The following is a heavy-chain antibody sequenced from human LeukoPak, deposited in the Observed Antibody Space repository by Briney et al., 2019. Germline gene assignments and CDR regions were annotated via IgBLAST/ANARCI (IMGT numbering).Heavy chain of an antibody. CDR2: IKEDGSEK. CDR1: GFSISNYW. Sequence: GGSLRLSCAVSGFSISNYWMSWVRQAPGKGLEWVANIKEDGSEKYFVDSVKGRFTISRDNAKNSLYLQMESLRADDTAVYYCARGEYYYDGGYWGQGTLVTVSS. V-gene: IGHV3-7*04. CDR3: ARGEYYYDGGY. D-gene: IGHD3-22*01. J-gene: IGHJ4*02.